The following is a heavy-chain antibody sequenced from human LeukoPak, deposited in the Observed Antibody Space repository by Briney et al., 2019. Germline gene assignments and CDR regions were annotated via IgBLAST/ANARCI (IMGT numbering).Heavy chain of an antibody. J-gene: IGHJ4*02. CDR3: ARGPPYYYDGDY. D-gene: IGHD3-22*01. CDR1: GYTFTSYD. V-gene: IGHV1-8*01. Sequence: ASVKVSCKASGYTFTSYDTNWVRQATGQGLEWMGWMNPNSGNTGYAQKFQGRVTMTRNTSISTAYMELSSLRSEDTAVYYCARGPPYYYDGDYWGQGTLVTVSS. CDR2: MNPNSGNT.